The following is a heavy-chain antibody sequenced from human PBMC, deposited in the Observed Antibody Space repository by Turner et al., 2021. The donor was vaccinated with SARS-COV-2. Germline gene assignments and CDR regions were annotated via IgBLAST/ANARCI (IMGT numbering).Heavy chain of an antibody. D-gene: IGHD6-19*01. CDR3: ATGVAVAGTPSDYYYYYGMDV. V-gene: IGHV1-24*01. CDR2: FDPEDGET. Sequence: QVQLVQSGAEVKKPGASVKVSCKVSGYTLTELSMHWVRQAPGKGLEWMGGFDPEDGETIYAQKFQGRVTMTEDTSTDTACMELSSLRSEDTAVYYCATGVAVAGTPSDYYYYYGMDVWGQGTTVTVSS. CDR1: GYTLTELS. J-gene: IGHJ6*02.